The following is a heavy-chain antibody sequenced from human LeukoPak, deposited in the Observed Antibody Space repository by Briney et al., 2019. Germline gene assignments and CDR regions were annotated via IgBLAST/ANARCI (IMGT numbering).Heavy chain of an antibody. D-gene: IGHD6-6*01. CDR1: GGSISSSSYY. CDR3: AGKGKYSGFDY. CDR2: ICYSGST. J-gene: IGHJ4*02. V-gene: IGHV4-39*01. Sequence: SETLSLTCTVSGGSISSSSYYWGWIRQPPGKGLEWIGSICYSGSTYYNPSLKSRVTISVDTSKNQFSLKLSSVTAADTAVYYCAGKGKYSGFDYWGQGTLATVSS.